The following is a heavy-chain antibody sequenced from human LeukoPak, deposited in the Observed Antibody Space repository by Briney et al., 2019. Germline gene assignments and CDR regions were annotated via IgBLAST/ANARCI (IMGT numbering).Heavy chain of an antibody. V-gene: IGHV3-9*01. J-gene: IGHJ4*02. CDR1: WFNFCYYA. CDR3: AKGDNYYDALDY. D-gene: IGHD3-22*01. Sequence: GGVLRFSCGASWFNFCYYALHWGREAPGEGPEGVSGISWNSGSIGYADSVKGRFTISRDNAKNSLYLQMNSLRAEDTALYYCAKGDNYYDALDYWGQGTLVTVSS. CDR2: ISWNSGSI.